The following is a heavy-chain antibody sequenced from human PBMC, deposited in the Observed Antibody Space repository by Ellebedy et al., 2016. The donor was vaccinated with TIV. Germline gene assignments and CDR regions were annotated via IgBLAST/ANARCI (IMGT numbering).Heavy chain of an antibody. CDR3: AATSGSYRSMLLAGPLDDAFDI. D-gene: IGHD1-26*01. Sequence: AASVKVSCKASGFTFTSSAMQWVRQARGQRLEWIGWIVVGSGNTNYEQKFQERVTITRDMSTSTAYLELSSLRSEDTAVYYCAATSGSYRSMLLAGPLDDAFDIWGQGTMVTVSS. J-gene: IGHJ3*02. CDR2: IVVGSGNT. CDR1: GFTFTSSA. V-gene: IGHV1-58*02.